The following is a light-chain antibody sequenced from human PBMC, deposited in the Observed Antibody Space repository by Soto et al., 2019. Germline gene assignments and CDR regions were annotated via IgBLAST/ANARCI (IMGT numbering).Light chain of an antibody. J-gene: IGKJ1*01. CDR2: GAS. Sequence: ETVLTQSPGTLSLSPGERATLSCGASQTIRSNYLAWYRQTPGQAPRLLIYGASNRATGIADRFSGSGSGTDFTLIISRLEPEDFALYYCQQYGSSPRTFGQGTKVEIK. CDR1: QTIRSNY. V-gene: IGKV3-20*01. CDR3: QQYGSSPRT.